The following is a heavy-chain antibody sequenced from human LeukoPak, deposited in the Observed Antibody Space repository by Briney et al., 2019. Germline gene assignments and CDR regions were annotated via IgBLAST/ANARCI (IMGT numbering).Heavy chain of an antibody. CDR2: INHSGST. V-gene: IGHV4-34*01. J-gene: IGHJ6*03. CDR3: ARVSGSYYYGSGSYYGVGYYYYYMDV. D-gene: IGHD3-10*01. Sequence: KPSETLSLTCAVYGGSFSGYYWSWIRQPPGKGLEWIGEINHSGSTNYNPSLKSRVTISVDTSKNQFSLKLSSATAADTAVYYCARVSGSYYYGSGSYYGVGYYYYYMDVWGKGTTVTVSS. CDR1: GGSFSGYY.